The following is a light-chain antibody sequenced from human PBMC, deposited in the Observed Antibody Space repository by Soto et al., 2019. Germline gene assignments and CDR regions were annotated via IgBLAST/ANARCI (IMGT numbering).Light chain of an antibody. CDR1: QRLLHSNGNIF. V-gene: IGKV2-28*01. CDR3: MQALQTPYT. Sequence: EIVMTQSPRSLTVTPGEQASISCRSSQRLLHSNGNIFLDWYLQKPGQSPQLLIYLGFNRASGVPDRVSGNAAGTGFTLKISRVEAEDVGVYYCMQALQTPYTFGQGTKLEIK. CDR2: LGF. J-gene: IGKJ2*01.